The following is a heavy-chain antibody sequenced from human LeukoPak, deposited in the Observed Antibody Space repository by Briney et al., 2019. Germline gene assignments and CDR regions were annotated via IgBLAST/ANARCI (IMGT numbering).Heavy chain of an antibody. D-gene: IGHD2-2*02. J-gene: IGHJ4*02. CDR3: ARNAFVDCSTTSCYNDY. CDR2: ISSSSSTI. V-gene: IGHV3-48*01. Sequence: GGSLRLSCAASGFTFSTYSMSWVRQAPGKGLEWVSYISSSSSTIYYADSVKGRFTISRDNAKNSLYLQMNSLRAEDTAVYYCARNAFVDCSTTSCYNDYWGQGTLVTVSS. CDR1: GFTFSTYS.